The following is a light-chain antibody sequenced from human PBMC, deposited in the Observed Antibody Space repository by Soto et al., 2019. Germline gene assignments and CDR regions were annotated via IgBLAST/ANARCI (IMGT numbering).Light chain of an antibody. CDR1: SSNIGAGYN. V-gene: IGLV1-40*01. Sequence: QSALTQPPSVYGAPGQRVTISCNGSSSNIGAGYNVHWYQQLPGTAPKLLIYGNSNRPSGVPDRFSGSKSGTSASLAITGLQAEDEADYYCHSYDSSLTASVFGEGT. CDR2: GNS. CDR3: HSYDSSLTASV. J-gene: IGLJ2*01.